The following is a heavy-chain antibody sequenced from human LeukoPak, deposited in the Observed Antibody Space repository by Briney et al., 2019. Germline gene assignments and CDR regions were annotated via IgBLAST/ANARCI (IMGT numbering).Heavy chain of an antibody. D-gene: IGHD5/OR15-5a*01. J-gene: IGHJ4*02. V-gene: IGHV4-59*01. CDR1: GGSISGYY. CDR2: VFSSGNT. Sequence: KPSETLSLTCSISGGSISGYYWSWIRQPPGKGLEWIGYVFSSGNTNSNPSLKSRVTISEDTSKNQFSLKLRSVTAADTAVHYCARLSNWDLDYWGQGTLVTVSS. CDR3: ARLSNWDLDY.